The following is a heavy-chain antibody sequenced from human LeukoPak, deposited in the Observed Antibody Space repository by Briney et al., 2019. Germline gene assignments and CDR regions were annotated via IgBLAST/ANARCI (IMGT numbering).Heavy chain of an antibody. J-gene: IGHJ4*02. D-gene: IGHD6-19*01. V-gene: IGHV4-34*01. CDR1: GETFIHNF. Sequence: PSETLSLTCAVYGETFIHNFWTWIRQPPGKGLEWIGQINHSGSTYYNPSLKSRVTILVVTSKNQFSLKLTSVTAADTAVYYCARAMPYFYGSIAVPGTIDYWGQGILVTVSS. CDR2: INHSGST. CDR3: ARAMPYFYGSIAVPGTIDY.